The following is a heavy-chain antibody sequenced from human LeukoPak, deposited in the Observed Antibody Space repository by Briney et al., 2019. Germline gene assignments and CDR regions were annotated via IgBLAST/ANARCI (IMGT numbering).Heavy chain of an antibody. J-gene: IGHJ6*02. CDR2: IIPIFGTA. D-gene: IGHD6-13*01. CDR3: ARDHIAAAGGYYYYGMDV. CDR1: GGTFSSYA. Sequence: ASVKVSCKASGGTFSSYAISWVRQAPGQGLGWMGGIIPIFGTANYAQKFQGRVTITADESTSTAYMELSSLRSEDTAVYYCARDHIAAAGGYYYYGMDVWGQGTTVTVSS. V-gene: IGHV1-69*13.